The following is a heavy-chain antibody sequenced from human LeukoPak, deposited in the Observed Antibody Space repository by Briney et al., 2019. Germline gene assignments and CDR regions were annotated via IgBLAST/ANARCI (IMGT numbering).Heavy chain of an antibody. V-gene: IGHV3-7*04. CDR3: ASDREYYYGSGSFDY. Sequence: GGSLRLSCAASGFTFSSYWMSWVRQAPGKGLEWVANIKQDGSEKYYVDSVKGRFTISRDNAKNSLYLQMNSLKAEDTAVYYCASDREYYYGSGSFDYWGQGTLVTVSS. CDR2: IKQDGSEK. J-gene: IGHJ4*02. CDR1: GFTFSSYW. D-gene: IGHD3-10*01.